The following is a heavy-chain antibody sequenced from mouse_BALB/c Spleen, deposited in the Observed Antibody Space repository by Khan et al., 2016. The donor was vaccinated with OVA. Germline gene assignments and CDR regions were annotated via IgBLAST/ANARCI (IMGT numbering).Heavy chain of an antibody. CDR1: GYNIKDIY. V-gene: IGHV14-3*02. J-gene: IGHJ2*01. CDR3: RISTINA. CDR2: TDPANGNT. Sequence: IQLVQSGAELVKPAASLKLSCTASGYNIKDIYIHWVKQRPEKGLERIRRTDPANGNTKYDPKFQGKATITADTSSNTAYLQLSNLTSEDTAVYYCRISTINAWGQGTTLTVSS.